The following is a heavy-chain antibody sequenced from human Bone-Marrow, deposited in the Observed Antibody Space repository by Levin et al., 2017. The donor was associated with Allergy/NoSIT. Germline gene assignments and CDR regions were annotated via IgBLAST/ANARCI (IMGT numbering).Heavy chain of an antibody. CDR3: ARVNCSGGSCYSGWFDP. CDR1: GGTFSSYT. CDR2: IIPILGIA. V-gene: IGHV1-69*02. J-gene: IGHJ5*02. Sequence: EASVKVSCKASGGTFSSYTISWVRQAPGQGLEWMGRIIPILGIANYAQKFQGRVTITADKSTSTAYMELSSLRSEDTAVYYCARVNCSGGSCYSGWFDPWGQGTLVTVSS. D-gene: IGHD2-15*01.